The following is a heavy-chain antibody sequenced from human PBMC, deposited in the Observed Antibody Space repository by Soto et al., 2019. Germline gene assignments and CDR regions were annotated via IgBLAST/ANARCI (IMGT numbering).Heavy chain of an antibody. CDR3: AKDFKISGGHYGSLNYYYGMDV. CDR1: GFTFSAFG. D-gene: IGHD3-10*01. J-gene: IGHJ6*02. V-gene: IGHV3-30*18. CDR2: ISYDGILK. Sequence: PGGSLRLSCEASGFTFSAFGMHWVRQAPGKGLEWVAIISYDGILKYYADSVKGRFTISRDISKSALYLQMNSLRPEDTAAYYCAKDFKISGGHYGSLNYYYGMDVWGQGTTVTVSS.